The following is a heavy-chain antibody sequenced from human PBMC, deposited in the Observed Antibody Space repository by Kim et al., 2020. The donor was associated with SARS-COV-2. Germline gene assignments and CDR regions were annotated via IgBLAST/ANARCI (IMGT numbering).Heavy chain of an antibody. CDR2: IYYSGST. V-gene: IGHV4-31*03. CDR3: ARVLYRYVDY. D-gene: IGHD3-16*01. Sequence: SETLSLTCTVSGGSISSGGYYWSWIRQHPGKGLEWIGYIYYSGSTYYNPSLKSRVTISVDTSKNQFSLKLSSVTAADTAVYYCARVLYRYVDYWGQGTLVTVSS. J-gene: IGHJ4*02. CDR1: GGSISSGGYY.